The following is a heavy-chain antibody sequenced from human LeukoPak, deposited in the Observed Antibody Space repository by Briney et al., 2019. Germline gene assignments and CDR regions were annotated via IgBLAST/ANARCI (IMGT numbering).Heavy chain of an antibody. CDR3: ARVIDVAAAGYFDS. CDR1: GFSITTGYY. J-gene: IGHJ4*02. Sequence: PSETLSLTCTVSGFSITTGYYWAWIRQPPGKGLEWIGTISRIGSTYYNPSLKSRVTISVDTSKNQFSLELSSVTAADTALYYCARVIDVAAAGYFDSWGQGTPVTVSS. D-gene: IGHD6-13*01. CDR2: ISRIGST. V-gene: IGHV4-38-2*02.